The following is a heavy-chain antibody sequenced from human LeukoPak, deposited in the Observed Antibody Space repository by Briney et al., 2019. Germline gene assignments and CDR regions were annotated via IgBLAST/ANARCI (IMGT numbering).Heavy chain of an antibody. Sequence: PSETLSLTCTVSGGSISSSSYYWSWIRQPPGKGLEWIGSIYHSGSTYYNPSLKSRVTISVDTSKNQFSLKLSSVTAADTAVYYCARVENTVADYWGQGTLVTVSS. CDR3: ARVENTVADY. V-gene: IGHV4-39*07. D-gene: IGHD4-23*01. CDR1: GGSISSSSYY. J-gene: IGHJ4*02. CDR2: IYHSGST.